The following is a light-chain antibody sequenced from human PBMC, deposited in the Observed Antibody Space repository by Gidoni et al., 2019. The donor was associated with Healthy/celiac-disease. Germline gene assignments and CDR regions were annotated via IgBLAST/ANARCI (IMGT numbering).Light chain of an antibody. CDR2: DAS. CDR1: QSVSSD. Sequence: EFVFTQSPATLSLSPGERATLSCRASQSVSSDLAWYQQKPGQAPRLLIYDASNRATGIPARFSGSGSGTDFTLTISSLEPEDFAVYYCQQRSNWPLTFGGGTKVEIK. V-gene: IGKV3-11*01. J-gene: IGKJ4*01. CDR3: QQRSNWPLT.